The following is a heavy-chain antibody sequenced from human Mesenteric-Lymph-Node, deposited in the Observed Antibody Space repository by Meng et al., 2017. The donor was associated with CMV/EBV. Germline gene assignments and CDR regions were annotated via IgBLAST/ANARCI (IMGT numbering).Heavy chain of an antibody. J-gene: IGHJ4*02. D-gene: IGHD3-9*01. Sequence: HVQLHQWVAGLLKPSETLYVTCAVYGGSFSGYYWNWIRQSPEKGLEWIGEINHSGSTTYNPSFTSRIIISVDTSTNQISLNMSSVTAADTAVYYCARGSSYDILTGYFDYWGQGALVTVSS. CDR1: GGSFSGYY. V-gene: IGHV4-34*01. CDR2: INHSGST. CDR3: ARGSSYDILTGYFDY.